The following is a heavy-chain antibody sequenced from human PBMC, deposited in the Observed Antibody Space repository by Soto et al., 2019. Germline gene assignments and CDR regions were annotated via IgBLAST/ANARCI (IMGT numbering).Heavy chain of an antibody. CDR3: ATASRSGYYYYYYMDV. D-gene: IGHD3-10*01. CDR1: GYTLTELS. J-gene: IGHJ6*03. CDR2: FDPEDGET. Sequence: EASVKVSCKVSGYTLTELSMHWVRQAPGKGLEWMGGFDPEDGETIYAQKFQGRVTMTEDTSTDTAYMELSSLRSEDTAVYYCATASRSGYYYYYYMDVWGKGTTVTVSS. V-gene: IGHV1-24*01.